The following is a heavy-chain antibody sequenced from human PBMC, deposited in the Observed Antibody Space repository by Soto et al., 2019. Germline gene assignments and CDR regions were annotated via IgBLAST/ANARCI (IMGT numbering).Heavy chain of an antibody. J-gene: IGHJ6*02. CDR3: ARRRKASYYYYGMDV. CDR1: GGSFSGYY. Sequence: PSETLSLTCAVYGGSFSGYYWSWIRQPPGKGLEWIGEINHSGSTNYNPSLKSRVTISVDTSKNQFSLKLSSVTAADTAVYYCARRRKASYYYYGMDVWGQGTTVTVSS. CDR2: INHSGST. V-gene: IGHV4-34*01.